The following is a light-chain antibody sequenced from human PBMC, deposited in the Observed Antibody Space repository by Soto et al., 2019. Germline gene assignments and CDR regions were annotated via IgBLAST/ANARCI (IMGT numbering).Light chain of an antibody. J-gene: IGKJ2*01. CDR2: GAS. Sequence: EIVMTQSPATLSVSPGERATLSCRASQSVSSNLAWYQQKPGQAPRLLIYGASTRATGIPARFSRSGSGTQFTLTISSLQSGDFAGYYRQQYNNWPPYTVGQGTKLEIK. CDR1: QSVSSN. V-gene: IGKV3-15*01. CDR3: QQYNNWPPYT.